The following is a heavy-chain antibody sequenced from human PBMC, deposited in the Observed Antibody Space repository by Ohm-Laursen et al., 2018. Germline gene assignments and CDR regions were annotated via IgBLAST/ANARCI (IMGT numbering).Heavy chain of an antibody. D-gene: IGHD6-13*01. CDR2: IKSKTDGGTT. V-gene: IGHV3-15*01. CDR3: IHISATGVY. CDR1: GFTFINAW. Sequence: SLRLSCTASGFTFINAWMNWVRQAPGKGLEWVGRIKSKTDGGTTDYATPVKSRFTISRDDSKNTLYLQMNSLKTEDTAVYYCIHISATGVYWGQGTLVTVSS. J-gene: IGHJ4*02.